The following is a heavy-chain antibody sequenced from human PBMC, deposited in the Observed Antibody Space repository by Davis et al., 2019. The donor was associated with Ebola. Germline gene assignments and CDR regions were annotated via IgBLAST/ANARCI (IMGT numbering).Heavy chain of an antibody. CDR1: GNNFSYYW. D-gene: IGHD1-26*01. V-gene: IGHV5-51*01. CDR3: AGSRYYYYGMDV. J-gene: IGHJ6*02. Sequence: GESLKISCTGSGNNFSYYWIGWVRQMPGKGLEWMGLIYPADSDTRYSPTFQGHVTISADKSISTAYLQWSSLKASDTAMYYCAGSRYYYYGMDVWGQGTTVTVSS. CDR2: IYPADSDT.